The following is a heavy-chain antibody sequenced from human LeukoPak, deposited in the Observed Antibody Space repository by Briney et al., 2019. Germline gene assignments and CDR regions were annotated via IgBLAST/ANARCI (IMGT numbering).Heavy chain of an antibody. CDR3: ARLFTAMVSGAFDI. CDR2: IYHSGST. D-gene: IGHD5-18*01. J-gene: IGHJ3*02. Sequence: SETLSLTCAVSGGSISSGGYSWSWIRQPPGKGLEWIGYIYHSGSTYYNPSLKSRVTISVDRSKSQFSLKLSSVTAADTAVYYCARLFTAMVSGAFDIWGQGTMVTVSS. V-gene: IGHV4-30-2*01. CDR1: GGSISSGGYS.